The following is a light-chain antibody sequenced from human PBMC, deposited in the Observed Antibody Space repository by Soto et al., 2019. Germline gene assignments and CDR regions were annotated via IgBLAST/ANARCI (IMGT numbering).Light chain of an antibody. CDR3: QQYHYWPYT. V-gene: IGKV3-15*01. J-gene: IGKJ2*01. CDR1: QSVNSN. CDR2: GAS. Sequence: ETVMTQSPATLSVSPGERATLSCRASQSVNSNLAWYQQKPGQAPRLLIYGASTRATGIPARFSGSGSGTEFTLIISSLQSEDFAIYYCQQYHYWPYTFGQGTKLEIK.